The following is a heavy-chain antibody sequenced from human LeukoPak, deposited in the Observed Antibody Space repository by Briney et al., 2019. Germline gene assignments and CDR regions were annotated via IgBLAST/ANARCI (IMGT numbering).Heavy chain of an antibody. CDR3: ARSGYCSSTNCYDVRD. V-gene: IGHV1-2*02. J-gene: IGHJ4*02. D-gene: IGHD2-2*01. CDR1: GYTFTNYY. Sequence: ASVKVSCKASGYTFTNYYLHWVRQAPGQGLEWMGWINPNSGGKNYAQKFQGRVTLTRDTSISTAYMELSRLRSDDTAVYYCARSGYCSSTNCYDVRDWGQGTLVTVSS. CDR2: INPNSGGK.